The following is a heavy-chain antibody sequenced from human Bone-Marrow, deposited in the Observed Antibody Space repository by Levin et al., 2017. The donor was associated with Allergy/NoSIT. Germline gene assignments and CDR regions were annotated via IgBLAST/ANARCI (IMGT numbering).Heavy chain of an antibody. Sequence: SGPTLVKPTQTLTLTCTFSGFSLSNSGVGVGWIRQPPGKALEWLAVIYWDDDKRYSPSLKSRLTITKDTSKNQVVLTMTNMDPVDTATYYCAHRALFTKGWYFDYWGQGTLVTVSS. CDR2: IYWDDDK. J-gene: IGHJ4*02. D-gene: IGHD6-19*01. V-gene: IGHV2-5*02. CDR1: GFSLSNSGVG. CDR3: AHRALFTKGWYFDY.